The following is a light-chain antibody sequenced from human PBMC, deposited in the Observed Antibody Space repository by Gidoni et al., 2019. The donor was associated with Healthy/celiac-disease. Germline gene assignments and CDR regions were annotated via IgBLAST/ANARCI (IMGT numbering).Light chain of an antibody. V-gene: IGKV3-11*01. CDR2: DAS. J-gene: IGKJ1*01. CDR3: QQRSNWPQGT. Sequence: EIVLTQSPATLSLSPGERATLSCRASQSVSSYLAWYQQKPGQAPRLLIYDASNRATGIPARFSGSGSGTDFTLTISSLEPEDFAVYYCQQRSNWPQGTFXQXTKVEIK. CDR1: QSVSSY.